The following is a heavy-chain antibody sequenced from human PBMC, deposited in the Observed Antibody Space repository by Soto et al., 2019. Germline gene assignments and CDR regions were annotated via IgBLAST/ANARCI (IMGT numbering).Heavy chain of an antibody. CDR1: GGSISTYY. Sequence: SETLSLTCTVSGGSISTYYWSWIRQPPGKGLEWIGYIYYSGSTNYNPSLKSRVTISVDTSKNQFSLKLSSVTAADTAVYYCARVFAVGTSNYYYYGMDVWGQGTTVTVSS. CDR2: IYYSGST. D-gene: IGHD2-21*01. V-gene: IGHV4-59*01. J-gene: IGHJ6*02. CDR3: ARVFAVGTSNYYYYGMDV.